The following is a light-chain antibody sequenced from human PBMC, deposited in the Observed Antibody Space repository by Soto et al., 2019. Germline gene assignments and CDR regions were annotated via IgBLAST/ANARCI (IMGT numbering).Light chain of an antibody. CDR1: SSDIGGYNY. CDR2: EVS. CDR3: SSYTSSNTFV. V-gene: IGLV2-14*01. J-gene: IGLJ1*01. Sequence: QSVLAQPPSVSGSPGQSITISCTGTSSDIGGYNYVSRYQQHPGKVPKFMIYEVSNRPSGVSDRFSGSKSGNTASLTISGLQAEDEADYYCSSYTSSNTFVFGTGTRSPS.